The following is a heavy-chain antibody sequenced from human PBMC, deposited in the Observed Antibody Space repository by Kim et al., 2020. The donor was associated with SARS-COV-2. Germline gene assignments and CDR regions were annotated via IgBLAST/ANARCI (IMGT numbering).Heavy chain of an antibody. CDR2: IYYSGST. V-gene: IGHV4-39*01. D-gene: IGHD6-19*01. J-gene: IGHJ6*02. CDR3: ARHRPTEVAAPFSGMDV. CDR1: GGSISSSSYY. Sequence: SETLSLTCTVSGGSISSSSYYWGWIRQPPGKGLEWIGSIYYSGSTYYNPSLKSRVTISVDTSKNQFSLKLSSVTAADTAVYYCARHRPTEVAAPFSGMDVWGQGTTVTVSS.